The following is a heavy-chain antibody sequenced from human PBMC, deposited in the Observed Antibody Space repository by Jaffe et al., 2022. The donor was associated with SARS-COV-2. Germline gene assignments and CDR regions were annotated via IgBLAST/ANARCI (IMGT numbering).Heavy chain of an antibody. Sequence: QVQLVESGGAVVQPGRSLRLSCAASGFIFSGYGMHWVRQAPGKGLEWVAIISNDGSEKYYTDSVKGRFTISRDNSKNTVHLQMNSLRPEDTALYYCAKDRWFTHFDHWGQGTLVTVSS. J-gene: IGHJ4*02. D-gene: IGHD2-15*01. CDR2: ISNDGSEK. V-gene: IGHV3-30*18. CDR3: AKDRWFTHFDH. CDR1: GFIFSGYG.